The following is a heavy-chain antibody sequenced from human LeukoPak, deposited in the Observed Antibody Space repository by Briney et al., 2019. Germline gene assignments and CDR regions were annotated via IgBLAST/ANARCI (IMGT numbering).Heavy chain of an antibody. Sequence: SETLSLTCTVSGGSISSGGYYWSWIRQPPGKGLEWIGYIYSSGTSYYYPSLKSRVTISVDTSKNQFSLKLSSVTAADTAVYYCARRHAGIFDYWGQGTLVTVSS. CDR3: ARRHAGIFDY. V-gene: IGHV4-30-4*01. J-gene: IGHJ4*02. CDR1: GGSISSGGYY. D-gene: IGHD3-3*02. CDR2: IYSSGTS.